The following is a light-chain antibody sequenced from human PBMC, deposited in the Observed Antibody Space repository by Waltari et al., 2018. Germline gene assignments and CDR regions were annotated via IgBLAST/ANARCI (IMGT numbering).Light chain of an antibody. CDR3: QQYDSDTT. J-gene: IGKJ1*01. CDR1: QSISSW. Sequence: DIQMTQSPSTLSASIGDTVTITCRATQSISSWLAWYQQKPGKAPNLLIYRASSLESGVPSRFSGSGSGTEFTLTISNLQPDDFATYYCQQYDSDTTFGQGTKVEI. V-gene: IGKV1-5*03. CDR2: RAS.